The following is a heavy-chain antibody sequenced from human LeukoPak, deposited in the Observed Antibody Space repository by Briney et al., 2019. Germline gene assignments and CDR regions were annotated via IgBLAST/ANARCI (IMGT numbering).Heavy chain of an antibody. CDR3: AHEASSGSSFDP. Sequence: SGPTLVKPTQTLTLTCTFSGFSLTTTGVAVGWIRQPPGKALEWIAIIYWDDDKRYSPSLKSRLTITKDTSKNQVVLTMTDMDPVDTATYYCAHEASSGSSFDPWGQGTVVTVSS. J-gene: IGHJ5*02. D-gene: IGHD3-22*01. CDR1: GFSLTTTGVA. CDR2: IYWDDDK. V-gene: IGHV2-5*02.